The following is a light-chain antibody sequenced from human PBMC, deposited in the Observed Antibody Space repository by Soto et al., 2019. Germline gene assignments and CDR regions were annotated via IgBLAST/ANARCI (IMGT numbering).Light chain of an antibody. V-gene: IGKV3-20*01. CDR3: QQYADLPYT. CDR1: QTLTTRF. CDR2: GAS. J-gene: IGKJ2*01. Sequence: EIVLTQSPGTLSLSPGERATLSCMASQTLTTRFLAWYQQKPGPAPRLLIYGASSRATGIPDRFSGSGSGTEYTLTISRLEPEDFAVYSCQQYADLPYTFGQGTTLEIK.